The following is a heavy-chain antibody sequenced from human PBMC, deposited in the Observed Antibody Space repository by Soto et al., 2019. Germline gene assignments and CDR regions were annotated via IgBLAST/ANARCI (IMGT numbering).Heavy chain of an antibody. CDR3: ARHYICRGGDCYYYGMDV. CDR2: IDPSDSYI. D-gene: IGHD3-16*01. CDR1: GYSFTKYW. J-gene: IGHJ6*02. Sequence: GESLKISCRGSGYSFTKYWISWVRQMPGKGLEWMGRIDPSDSYINYSPSFQGHVTISADKSINTAYLQWSSLRASDTAIYYCARHYICRGGDCYYYGMDVWGQGTTVTVSS. V-gene: IGHV5-10-1*01.